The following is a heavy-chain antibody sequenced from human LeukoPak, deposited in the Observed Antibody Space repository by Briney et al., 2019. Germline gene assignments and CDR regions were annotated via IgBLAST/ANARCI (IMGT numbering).Heavy chain of an antibody. Sequence: GGSLRLSCAASGFTFSSYWMNWVRQAPGKGLEWVANIKQDGSEKYYVDSVKGRFTISRDNAKNSLYLQMNSLRVDDTAVYYCARALQWLATDAFDIWGQGTMVTVSS. D-gene: IGHD6-19*01. V-gene: IGHV3-7*01. CDR1: GFTFSSYW. J-gene: IGHJ3*02. CDR2: IKQDGSEK. CDR3: ARALQWLATDAFDI.